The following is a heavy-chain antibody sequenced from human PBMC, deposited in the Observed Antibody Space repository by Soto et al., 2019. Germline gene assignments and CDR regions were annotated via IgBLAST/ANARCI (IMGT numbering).Heavy chain of an antibody. D-gene: IGHD2-15*01. J-gene: IGHJ3*02. V-gene: IGHV5-10-1*01. CDR2: IDPSDSYT. CDR3: ATVPGYCSGGSCYPDFDI. CDR1: GYSFTSYW. Sequence: PGESLKISCKGSGYSFTSYWISWVRQMPGKGLEWMGRIDPSDSYTNYSPSFQGHVTISADKSISTAYLQWSSLKASDTAMYYCATVPGYCSGGSCYPDFDIWGQGTMVTVS.